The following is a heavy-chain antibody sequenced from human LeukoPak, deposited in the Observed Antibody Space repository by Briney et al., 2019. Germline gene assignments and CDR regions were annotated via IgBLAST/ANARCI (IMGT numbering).Heavy chain of an antibody. CDR1: GYTLTSYD. D-gene: IGHD3-10*01. Sequence: EASVKVSCKASGYTLTSYDINWVRQATGQGLEWMGWMNPNSGNTNYAQKLQGRVTMTTDTSTSTAYMELRSLRSDDTAVYYCARDLVLQRYYYYYGMDVWGQGTTVTVSS. CDR2: MNPNSGNT. V-gene: IGHV1-18*01. J-gene: IGHJ6*02. CDR3: ARDLVLQRYYYYYGMDV.